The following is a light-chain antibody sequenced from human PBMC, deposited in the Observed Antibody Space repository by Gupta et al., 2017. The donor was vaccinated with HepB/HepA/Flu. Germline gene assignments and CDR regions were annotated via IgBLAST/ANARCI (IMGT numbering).Light chain of an antibody. CDR1: QSVSSN. V-gene: IGKV3-15*01. J-gene: IGKJ1*01. CDR3: QQYNNWPST. CDR2: GAS. Sequence: EIVMTQSPATLSVSQGERATLSCRASQSVSSNLAWYQQKPGQAPRLLIYGASTRATGIPARFSGSGSGTEFTLTISSLQSEDFAVYYCQQYNNWPSTFGQGTRVEIK.